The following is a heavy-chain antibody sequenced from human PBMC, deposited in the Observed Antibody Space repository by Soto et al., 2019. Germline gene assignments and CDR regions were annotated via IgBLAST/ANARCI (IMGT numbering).Heavy chain of an antibody. V-gene: IGHV4-31*03. D-gene: IGHD5-12*01. J-gene: IGHJ4*02. CDR1: GGSVSSGDYY. CDR2: ISYTGST. Sequence: QVHLQESGPGLVKPSQTLSLNCTVSGGSVSSGDYYWTWIRQHPGKGLEWIGYISYTGSTYYNPALQSRVSISVDTSRTHFSLRRNSVTAADTAVYFCATTGGYGTPGDYWGQGTLVTVSS. CDR3: ATTGGYGTPGDY.